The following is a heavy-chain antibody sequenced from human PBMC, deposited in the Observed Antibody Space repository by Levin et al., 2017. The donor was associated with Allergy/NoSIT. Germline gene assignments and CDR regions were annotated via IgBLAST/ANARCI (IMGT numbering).Heavy chain of an antibody. D-gene: IGHD5-18*01. Sequence: PGGSLRLSCAASGFTFSSYGMHWVRQAPGKGLEWVAVVSYDGSYRYYGDSVKARFTISRDNSKNTVYLQMDSLRAEDTAVYYCAKDYSYGYHFDYWGQGTLVTVSS. CDR2: VSYDGSYR. CDR1: GFTFSSYG. V-gene: IGHV3-30*18. J-gene: IGHJ4*02. CDR3: AKDYSYGYHFDY.